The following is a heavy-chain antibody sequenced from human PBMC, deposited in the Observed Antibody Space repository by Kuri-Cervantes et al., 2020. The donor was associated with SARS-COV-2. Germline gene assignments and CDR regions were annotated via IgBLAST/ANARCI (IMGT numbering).Heavy chain of an antibody. CDR2: IYTSGST. J-gene: IGHJ3*02. CDR3: ARISRTYAFDI. Sequence: ESLKISCTVSGGSISSYYWSWIRQPAGKGLEWIGRIYTSGSTNYNPSLKSQVTMSVDTSKNQFSLKLSSVTAADTAVYYCARISRTYAFDIWGQGTMVTVSS. CDR1: GGSISSYY. D-gene: IGHD1-14*01. V-gene: IGHV4-4*07.